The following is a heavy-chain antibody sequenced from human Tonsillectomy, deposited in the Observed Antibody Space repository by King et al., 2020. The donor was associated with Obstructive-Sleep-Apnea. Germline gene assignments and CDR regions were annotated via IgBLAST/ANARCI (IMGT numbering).Heavy chain of an antibody. CDR2: ISSDGGDT. CDR1: GFSFSSSW. D-gene: IGHD2-8*01. Sequence: VQLVESGGGLVQPEGSLRLSCAASGFSFSSSWMHCVRRSPGRGLQWISYISSDGGDTTYADSVRGRFTISRDNAKNTLFLQMSSLRAEDTAVYYCATAVMGGQGTLVTVSS. J-gene: IGHJ4*02. CDR3: ATAVM. V-gene: IGHV3-74*02.